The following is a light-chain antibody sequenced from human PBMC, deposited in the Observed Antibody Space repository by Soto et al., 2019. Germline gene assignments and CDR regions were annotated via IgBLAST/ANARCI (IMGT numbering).Light chain of an antibody. J-gene: IGKJ1*01. CDR2: AAS. Sequence: EIVLTQSPGTLSLSPGEIATLSCSASQSVSSAYLAWYQHKPGQPPTLLIYAASSRVTGIPDRFSGSGSGTDFTLTISTLVPEDFAVYYCQQYGSSSTWTFGQGIVVEIK. V-gene: IGKV3-20*01. CDR1: QSVSSAY. CDR3: QQYGSSSTWT.